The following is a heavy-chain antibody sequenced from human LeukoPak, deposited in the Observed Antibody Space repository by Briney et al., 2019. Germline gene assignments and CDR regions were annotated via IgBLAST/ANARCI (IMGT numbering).Heavy chain of an antibody. J-gene: IGHJ3*02. CDR2: IYHSGST. CDR3: ARYGDIAFDI. D-gene: IGHD4-17*01. CDR1: GGSISRGGYC. Sequence: SETLSLTCAVSGGSISRGGYCWSCIRQPPGKGLDSIGYIYHSGSTYYNPSLKPRVTISVDRSKNQFSLKLSSVTAADTAVYYCARYGDIAFDIWGQGTMVTVSS. V-gene: IGHV4-30-2*01.